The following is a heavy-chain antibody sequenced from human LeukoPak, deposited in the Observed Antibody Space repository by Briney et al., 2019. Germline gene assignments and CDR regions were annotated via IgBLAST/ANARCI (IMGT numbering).Heavy chain of an antibody. Sequence: GGSLRLSCAASGFTVSSSYMSWVRQAPGKGLEWVSVIYSGGSTYYADSVKGRFTISRDNSKNTLYLQMNSLRAEDTAVYYCARDRGYSSGWNYYFDYWGQGTLVTVSS. D-gene: IGHD6-19*01. V-gene: IGHV3-53*01. CDR1: GFTVSSSY. J-gene: IGHJ4*02. CDR2: IYSGGST. CDR3: ARDRGYSSGWNYYFDY.